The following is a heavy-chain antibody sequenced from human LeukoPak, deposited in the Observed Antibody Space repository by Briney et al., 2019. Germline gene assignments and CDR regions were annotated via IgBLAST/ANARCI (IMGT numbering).Heavy chain of an antibody. J-gene: IGHJ6*02. V-gene: IGHV1-3*01. D-gene: IGHD5-18*01. Sequence: ASVKVSCKASGYTFTNYTLHWVRQAPGQRLEWMGWINAGNGHTRDSQNFQGRVTITRDTSASTAYMELSSLRSEDTAVYYCARGVGYNYGLYYQYGMDVWGQGTTVTVSS. CDR2: INAGNGHT. CDR3: ARGVGYNYGLYYQYGMDV. CDR1: GYTFTNYT.